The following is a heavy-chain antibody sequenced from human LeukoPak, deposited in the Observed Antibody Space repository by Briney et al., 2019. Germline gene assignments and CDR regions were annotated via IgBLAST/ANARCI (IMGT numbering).Heavy chain of an antibody. Sequence: SETLSLTCAVYGGSFSGYYWSWIRQPPGKGLEWIGEINHSGSTNYNPSLKSRVTISVDTSKNQFSLKLSSVTAADTAVYYCAKTTVTTIYYYYMDVWGKGTTVTVSS. V-gene: IGHV4-34*01. J-gene: IGHJ6*03. D-gene: IGHD4-17*01. CDR2: INHSGST. CDR3: AKTTVTTIYYYYMDV. CDR1: GGSFSGYY.